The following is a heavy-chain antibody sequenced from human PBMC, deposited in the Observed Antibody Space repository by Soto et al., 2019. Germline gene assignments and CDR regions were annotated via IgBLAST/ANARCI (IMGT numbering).Heavy chain of an antibody. Sequence: PGGSLRLSCAASGFTFSNAWMSWVRQAPGKGLEWVGRIKSKTDGGTTDYAAPVKGRFTISRDDSKNTLYLQMNSLKTEDTAVYYCTTTLRYTHYYDSSGSNSGYDYWGQGTLVTVSS. V-gene: IGHV3-15*01. CDR1: GFTFSNAW. CDR2: IKSKTDGGTT. D-gene: IGHD3-22*01. J-gene: IGHJ4*02. CDR3: TTTLRYTHYYDSSGSNSGYDY.